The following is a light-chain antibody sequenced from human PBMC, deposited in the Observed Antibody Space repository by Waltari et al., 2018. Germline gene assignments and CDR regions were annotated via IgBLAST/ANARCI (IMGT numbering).Light chain of an antibody. CDR1: NIESKS. V-gene: IGLV3-21*01. CDR2: YDS. CDR3: QVWDANTDPGV. J-gene: IGLJ1*01. Sequence: SYVLTQPPSVAVAPGETARVTCGGNNIESKSVHWYQQKPGQAPVLVISYDSDRPSGIPERFSGSNSGDTATLTISRVEASDEADYYCQVWDANTDPGVFGTGTEVTVL.